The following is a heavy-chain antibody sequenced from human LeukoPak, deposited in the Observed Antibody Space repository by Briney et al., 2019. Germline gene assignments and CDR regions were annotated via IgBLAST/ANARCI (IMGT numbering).Heavy chain of an antibody. V-gene: IGHV1-18*01. Sequence: GASVKVSCKASGYTFTTYGISWVRQAPGQGLEWMGWISAYNGNTNFAQKLQGRVTMTTDTSTSTAYMELRSLRSDDTAVYYCARDRGSSWYQPFDYWGQGTLVTVSS. CDR3: ARDRGSSWYQPFDY. J-gene: IGHJ4*02. D-gene: IGHD6-13*01. CDR2: ISAYNGNT. CDR1: GYTFTTYG.